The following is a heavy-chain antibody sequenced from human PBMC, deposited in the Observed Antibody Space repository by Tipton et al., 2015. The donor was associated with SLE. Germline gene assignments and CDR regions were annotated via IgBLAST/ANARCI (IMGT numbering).Heavy chain of an antibody. CDR1: GYSFTSYW. V-gene: IGHV5-10-1*04. Sequence: QLVQSGAEVKKPGESLRISCKGSGYSFTSYWISWVRQMPGKGLEWMGRIDPSDSYTNYSPSFQGQVTISADKSISTAYLQWSSLKASDTAMYYCARHRTPDWGNRAGWFDPWGQGTLVTVSS. CDR3: ARHRTPDWGNRAGWFDP. D-gene: IGHD7-27*01. CDR2: IDPSDSYT. J-gene: IGHJ5*02.